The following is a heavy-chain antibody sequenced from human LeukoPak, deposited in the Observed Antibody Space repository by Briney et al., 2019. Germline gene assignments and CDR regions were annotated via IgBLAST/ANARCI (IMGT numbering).Heavy chain of an antibody. J-gene: IGHJ4*02. CDR1: GFTFSSYG. CDR2: IRQDGGDK. V-gene: IGHV3-30*02. Sequence: PGGSLRLSCAASGFTFSSYGMHWVRQAPGTGLEWVAFIRQDGGDKVYAESVKGRFTISRDSSKNTVSLQMNSLRSGDPAVYYCAKHWGGRGCCGDYFDYWGQGSLVTVSS. D-gene: IGHD6-19*01. CDR3: AKHWGGRGCCGDYFDY.